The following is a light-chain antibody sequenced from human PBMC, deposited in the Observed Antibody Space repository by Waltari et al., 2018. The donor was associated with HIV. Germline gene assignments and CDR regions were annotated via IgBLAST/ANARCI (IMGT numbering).Light chain of an antibody. CDR3: QQLNSYPPDT. J-gene: IGKJ2*01. V-gene: IGKV1-9*01. Sequence: DIQLTQSPSFLSASVGDRVTITCRASQGISSYLAWYQPKPGKAPKLLIYAASTLQSGVPSRFSGSGSGTEFTLTISSLQPEDFATYYCQQLNSYPPDTFGQGTKLEIK. CDR2: AAS. CDR1: QGISSY.